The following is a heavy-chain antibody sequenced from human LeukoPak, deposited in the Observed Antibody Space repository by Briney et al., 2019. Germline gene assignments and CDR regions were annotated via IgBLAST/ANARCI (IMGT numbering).Heavy chain of an antibody. CDR3: AREMGVGAAKSGAFDI. J-gene: IGHJ3*02. Sequence: PGGSLRLSCAASGITFSSYAISWVRQAPGKGLEWVSAISGSGGSRYYADSVKGRFTISRDNSKNTLYLQMNSLRAEDTAVYYCAREMGVGAAKSGAFDIWGQGTMVTVSS. D-gene: IGHD2-15*01. CDR2: ISGSGGSR. CDR1: GITFSSYA. V-gene: IGHV3-23*01.